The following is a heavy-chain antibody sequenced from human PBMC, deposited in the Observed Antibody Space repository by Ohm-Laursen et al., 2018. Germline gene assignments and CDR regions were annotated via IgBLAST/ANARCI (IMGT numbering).Heavy chain of an antibody. V-gene: IGHV3-7*01. Sequence: SLRLSCAASGFTFSSYWMSWVRQAPGKGLEWVANIKQDGSEKYYVASVRGRFTISRDNAKKSLYLQLNSLRAEDTAVYYCARDVAHGGYGFGMDVWGQGTTVTVSS. J-gene: IGHJ6*02. CDR2: IKQDGSEK. D-gene: IGHD5-12*01. CDR1: GFTFSSYW. CDR3: ARDVAHGGYGFGMDV.